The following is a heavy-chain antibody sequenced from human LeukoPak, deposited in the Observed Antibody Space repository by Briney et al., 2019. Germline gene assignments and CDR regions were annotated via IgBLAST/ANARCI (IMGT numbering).Heavy chain of an antibody. CDR2: INPNSGGT. CDR3: GRADCSSTSCYGGRNWFDP. CDR1: GYTFTGYY. Sequence: GASVKVSCKASGYTFTGYYMHWVRQAPGQGLEWMGWINPNSGGTNYAQKFQGRVTMTRDASISTAYMELSRLRSDDTAVYYCGRADCSSTSCYGGRNWFDPWGQGTLVTVSS. J-gene: IGHJ5*02. V-gene: IGHV1-2*02. D-gene: IGHD2-2*01.